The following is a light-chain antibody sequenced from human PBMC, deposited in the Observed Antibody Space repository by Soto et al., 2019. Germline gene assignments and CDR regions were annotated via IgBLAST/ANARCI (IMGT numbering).Light chain of an antibody. CDR3: AAWDDSLNGHVV. V-gene: IGLV1-44*01. Sequence: QSVLTQPPSASGTPGQRVTISCSGSSSNIGSNTVNWYQQLPGTAPKLLIYSNNQRPSGVPDRFSGSKSGTSASLAISGLQSEDDADYYCAAWDDSLNGHVVFGGGTKVTVL. CDR2: SNN. J-gene: IGLJ2*01. CDR1: SSNIGSNT.